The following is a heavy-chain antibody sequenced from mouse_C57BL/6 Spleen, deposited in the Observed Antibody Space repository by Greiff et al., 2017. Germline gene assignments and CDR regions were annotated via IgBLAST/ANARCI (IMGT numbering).Heavy chain of an antibody. Sequence: QVQLQQPGAGLVQPGASVKMSCKASDYTFTSYWITWVRQRPGQGLEWIGDIYPGSGSTNYHEKFKSKATLTVDTSSSTAYMQLSSLTSEDSAVYYCARNWVYGGYYSCDVWGTGTTLTVSS. CDR3: ARNWVYGGYYSCDV. D-gene: IGHD2-3*01. J-gene: IGHJ1*03. CDR1: DYTFTSYW. V-gene: IGHV1-55*01. CDR2: IYPGSGST.